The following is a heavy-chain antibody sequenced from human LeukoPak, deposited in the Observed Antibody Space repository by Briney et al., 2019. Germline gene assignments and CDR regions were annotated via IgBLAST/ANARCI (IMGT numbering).Heavy chain of an antibody. CDR2: IYHTGPT. D-gene: IGHD3-10*01. Sequence: SETLSLTCTVSGGSMTNNTFYWGWIRQPPGKGLEWIGSIYHTGPTYYNPTLKSRVTISVDTSKNQFSLKLSSVTAADTAVYYCARVLIWFGQLQNWFDPWGPGTLVTVFS. J-gene: IGHJ5*02. CDR1: GGSMTNNTFY. CDR3: ARVLIWFGQLQNWFDP. V-gene: IGHV4-39*07.